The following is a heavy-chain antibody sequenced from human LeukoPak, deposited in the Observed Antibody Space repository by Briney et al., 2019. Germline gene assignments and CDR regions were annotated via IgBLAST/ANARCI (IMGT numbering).Heavy chain of an antibody. CDR2: IYYSGST. V-gene: IGHV4-59*08. CDR1: GGSISSYY. CDR3: ARHDPIVGTPDAFDI. D-gene: IGHD1-26*01. Sequence: SETLSLTCTVSGGSISSYYWSWIRQPPGKGLKWIAYIYYSGSTDYNPSLKSRVTISLDTSKNQFSLKLSSVTAADAAVYYCARHDPIVGTPDAFDIWGQGTMVTVSS. J-gene: IGHJ3*02.